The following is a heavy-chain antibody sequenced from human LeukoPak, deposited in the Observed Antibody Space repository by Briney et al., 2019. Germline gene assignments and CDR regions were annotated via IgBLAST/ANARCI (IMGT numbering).Heavy chain of an antibody. Sequence: GGSLRLSCAASGFIFSSYGMYWVRQAPGKGLEWLAVISYDGSNSYYADSVKGRFTISRDNSKNTLNLQRNSLRAEDTAVYYCAKGNTMYTAYYFDYWGQGTLVTVSS. V-gene: IGHV3-33*06. CDR1: GFIFSSYG. CDR2: ISYDGSNS. CDR3: AKGNTMYTAYYFDY. D-gene: IGHD3-10*02. J-gene: IGHJ4*02.